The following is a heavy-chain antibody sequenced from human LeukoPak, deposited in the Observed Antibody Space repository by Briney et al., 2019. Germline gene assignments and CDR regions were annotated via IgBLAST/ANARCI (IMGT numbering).Heavy chain of an antibody. Sequence: PSETLSLTCTVSGGSISSSSYYWGWIRQPPGKGLEWIGSIYYSGSIYYNPSLKSRVTISVDTSKNQFSLKLSSVTAADTAVYYCATHSSSWGEFDYWGQGTLVAVSS. D-gene: IGHD6-13*01. CDR3: ATHSSSWGEFDY. V-gene: IGHV4-39*01. CDR1: GGSISSSSYY. CDR2: IYYSGSI. J-gene: IGHJ4*02.